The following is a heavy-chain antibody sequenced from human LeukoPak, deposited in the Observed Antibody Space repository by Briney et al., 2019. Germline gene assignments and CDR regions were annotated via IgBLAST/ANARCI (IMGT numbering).Heavy chain of an antibody. Sequence: PGGSLRLSCAVSGFTFSSYAMSWVRQAPGKGLEWVSGISGSGGSTYYADSVKAPFTISRDNAKNSLYLQTNSLRAEDTAVYYCARDPHGYGDYQGQNDYWGQRTLVTASS. CDR1: GFTFSSYA. CDR2: ISGSGGST. D-gene: IGHD4-17*01. CDR3: ARDPHGYGDYQGQNDY. J-gene: IGHJ4*02. V-gene: IGHV3-23*01.